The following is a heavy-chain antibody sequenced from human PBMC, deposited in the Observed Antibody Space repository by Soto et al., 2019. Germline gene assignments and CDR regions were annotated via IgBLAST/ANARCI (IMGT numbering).Heavy chain of an antibody. CDR1: GYTFTSYY. D-gene: IGHD3-10*01. Sequence: QVQLAQSGAEVKKPGASVKVSCKASGYTFTSYYMHWVRQAPGQGLEWMGIINPSGGSTSYAQKFQGRVTMTRDTSTSTVYMELSSLRSEDTAVYYCAREYGSGSYSHYWYFDLWGRGTLVTVSS. J-gene: IGHJ2*01. CDR3: AREYGSGSYSHYWYFDL. V-gene: IGHV1-46*03. CDR2: INPSGGST.